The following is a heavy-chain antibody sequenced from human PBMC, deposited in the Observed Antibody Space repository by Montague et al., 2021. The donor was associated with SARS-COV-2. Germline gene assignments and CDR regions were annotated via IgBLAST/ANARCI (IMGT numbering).Heavy chain of an antibody. V-gene: IGHV4-31*03. Sequence: TLSLTCTVSGGSISGGRYYWSWIRQHPGKGLEWIGYIYYTGSTCYNPSLKTRVAISVDTSKNQFSLKLSSVTAADTALYYCARAALESTILPQWYFDLWGRGTLVAVSS. CDR3: ARAALESTILPQWYFDL. CDR1: GGSISGGRYY. CDR2: IYYTGST. J-gene: IGHJ2*01. D-gene: IGHD5/OR15-5a*01.